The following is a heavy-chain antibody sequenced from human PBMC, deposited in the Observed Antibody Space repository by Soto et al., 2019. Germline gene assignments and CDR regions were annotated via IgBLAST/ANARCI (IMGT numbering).Heavy chain of an antibody. J-gene: IGHJ6*03. CDR3: ARDTAPAIFGVVNSNYMDV. Sequence: GASVKVSCKASGYTFTSYYMHWVRQAPGQGLEWMGIINPSGGSTSYAQKFQGRVTMTRDTSTSTVYMELSSLRSEDTAVYYCARDTAPAIFGVVNSNYMDVWGKGTTVTVSS. CDR2: INPSGGST. V-gene: IGHV1-46*03. CDR1: GYTFTSYY. D-gene: IGHD3-3*01.